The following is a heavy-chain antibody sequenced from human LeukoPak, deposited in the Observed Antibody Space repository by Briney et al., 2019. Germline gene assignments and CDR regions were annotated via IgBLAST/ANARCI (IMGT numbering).Heavy chain of an antibody. V-gene: IGHV4-39*01. CDR3: ARHQFYGVSQPHPFDS. Sequence: PSEALSLTCTVSGDSIRDDNYFWGWIRQPSGKGLEWIVSINYGGSTYYNPSLETRVTMSLDTSKHQFSLKLNSVTATDTAVYYCARHQFYGVSQPHPFDSWGQGILVTASS. CDR1: GDSIRDDNYF. CDR2: INYGGST. D-gene: IGHD3-3*01. J-gene: IGHJ4*02.